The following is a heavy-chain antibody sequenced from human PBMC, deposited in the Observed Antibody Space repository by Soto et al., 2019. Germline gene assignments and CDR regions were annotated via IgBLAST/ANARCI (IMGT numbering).Heavy chain of an antibody. J-gene: IGHJ6*02. D-gene: IGHD1-26*01. CDR1: GFTFSSYS. CDR2: ISSSSSYI. V-gene: IGHV3-21*01. Sequence: PGGSLRLSCAASGFTFSSYSMNWVRQAPGKGLEWVSSISSSSSYIYYADSVKGRFTISRDNAKNSLYLQMNSLRAEDTAVYYCAREPIVGATTYYYYGMDVWGQGTTVTVSS. CDR3: AREPIVGATTYYYYGMDV.